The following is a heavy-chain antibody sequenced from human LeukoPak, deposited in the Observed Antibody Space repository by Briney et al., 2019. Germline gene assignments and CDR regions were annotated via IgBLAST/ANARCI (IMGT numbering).Heavy chain of an antibody. V-gene: IGHV4-59*01. CDR1: GGSISSYS. Sequence: RASETLSLTCTVSGGSISSYSWNWVRQPPGKGLEWIGYIYSSGSTNYNPSLKSRVTISLDTSENQFSLKLRSVTAADTAVYYCARDFSYYDSSGYYSGWFDPWGQGTLVTVSS. D-gene: IGHD3-22*01. J-gene: IGHJ5*02. CDR3: ARDFSYYDSSGYYSGWFDP. CDR2: IYSSGST.